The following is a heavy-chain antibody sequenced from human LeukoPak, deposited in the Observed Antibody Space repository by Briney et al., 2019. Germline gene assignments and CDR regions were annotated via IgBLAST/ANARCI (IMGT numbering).Heavy chain of an antibody. D-gene: IGHD1-26*01. J-gene: IGHJ4*02. Sequence: PGGSLRLSCAVSGITLSNYGMSWVRQAPGKGLEWVAGISDSGGGTNYADSVKGRFTISRDSPKNSLYLQMNSLRAEDTAVYYCARYHMGYDYWGQGTLVTVSS. V-gene: IGHV3-23*01. CDR3: ARYHMGYDY. CDR2: ISDSGGGT. CDR1: GITLSNYG.